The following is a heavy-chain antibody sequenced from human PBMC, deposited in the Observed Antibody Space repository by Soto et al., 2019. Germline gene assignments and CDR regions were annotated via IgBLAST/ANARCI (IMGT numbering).Heavy chain of an antibody. D-gene: IGHD3-22*01. J-gene: IGHJ5*02. CDR1: GGTFSSYA. V-gene: IGHV1-69*01. CDR2: IIPIFGTA. CDR3: ARSRLYDSSGYYYGPKWFDP. Sequence: QVQLVQSGAEVKKPGSSVKVSCKASGGTFSSYAISWVRQAPGQGLEWMGGIIPIFGTANYAQKFQGRVTITADESTSTAYMELSSLRSEDTAVYYCARSRLYDSSGYYYGPKWFDPWGQGTLVTVSS.